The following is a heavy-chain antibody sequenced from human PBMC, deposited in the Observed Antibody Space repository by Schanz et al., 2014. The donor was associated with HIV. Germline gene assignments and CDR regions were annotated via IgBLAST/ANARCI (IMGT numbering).Heavy chain of an antibody. J-gene: IGHJ5*02. CDR2: IIPIFGAA. CDR3: ARDDVLDSLAS. Sequence: QVQLQQSGAEVKKPGSSVKVSCTASGDGFTTRTISWLRQAPGNALEWMGRIIPIFGAAKNAPKFQGRVTITADESTSTAYMELTGLNPEDTAIYYCARDDVLDSLASWGQGTLVTVSS. V-gene: IGHV1-69*13. D-gene: IGHD2-21*01. CDR1: GDGFTTRT.